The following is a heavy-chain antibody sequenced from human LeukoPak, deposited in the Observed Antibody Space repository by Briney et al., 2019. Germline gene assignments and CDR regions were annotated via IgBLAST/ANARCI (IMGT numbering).Heavy chain of an antibody. Sequence: GGSLRLSCAASGFTVSSNYMSWVRQAPGKGPEWVSVIYSGGSTYYADSVKGRFTISRDNSKNTLYLQMNSLRAEDTAVYYCATHTPYGDYRSFDYWGQGTLVTVSS. V-gene: IGHV3-53*01. CDR3: ATHTPYGDYRSFDY. CDR2: IYSGGST. D-gene: IGHD4-17*01. CDR1: GFTVSSNY. J-gene: IGHJ4*02.